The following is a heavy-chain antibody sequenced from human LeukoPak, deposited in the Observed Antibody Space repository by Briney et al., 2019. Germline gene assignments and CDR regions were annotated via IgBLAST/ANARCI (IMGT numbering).Heavy chain of an antibody. CDR1: GFTFSSYW. V-gene: IGHV3-66*01. Sequence: PGGSLRLSCVASGFTFSSYWLSWVRRAPGKGLEWVSVIYSGGATYYADSVKGRFTISRDNSKNTLYLQMNSLRAEDTAVYYCARDGLGYYDDYYYGMDVWGQGTTVTVSS. CDR2: IYSGGAT. CDR3: ARDGLGYYDDYYYGMDV. D-gene: IGHD3-22*01. J-gene: IGHJ6*02.